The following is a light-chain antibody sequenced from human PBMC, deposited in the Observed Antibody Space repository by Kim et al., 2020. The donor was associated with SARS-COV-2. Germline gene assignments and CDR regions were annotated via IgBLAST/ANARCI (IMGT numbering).Light chain of an antibody. CDR2: YDS. CDR3: QVWDSSSDQNWV. V-gene: IGLV3-21*04. J-gene: IGLJ3*02. CDR1: NIGSKS. Sequence: PGKTARITCGGNNIGSKSVHWYQQKPGQAPVLVIYYDSDRPSGIPERFSGSNSGNTATLTISRVEAGDEADFYCQVWDSSSDQNWVFGGGTKLTVL.